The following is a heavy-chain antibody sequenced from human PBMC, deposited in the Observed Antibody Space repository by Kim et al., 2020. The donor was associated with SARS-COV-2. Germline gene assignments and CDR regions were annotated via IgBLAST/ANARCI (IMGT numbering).Heavy chain of an antibody. CDR1: SDPIGAYY. Sequence: SETLSLTCTVSSDPIGAYYCSWIRQLPGKGLEWIGYIYYSGSTNYNPSLKSRVTISWDTSKNQFSLELTSVTDADTAVYYCARSEGRGSWHQFDYWGQGTLVTVSS. D-gene: IGHD6-13*01. J-gene: IGHJ4*02. CDR2: IYYSGST. CDR3: ARSEGRGSWHQFDY. V-gene: IGHV4-59*01.